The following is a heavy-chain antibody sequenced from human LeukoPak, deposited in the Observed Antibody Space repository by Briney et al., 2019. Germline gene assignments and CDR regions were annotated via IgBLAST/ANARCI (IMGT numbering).Heavy chain of an antibody. V-gene: IGHV3-23*01. CDR1: GFTFSNSA. Sequence: GGSLRLSCAASGFTFSNSAMSWVRQAPGKGLEWVSAITASGGSTYCADSVKGRFTISRDNSKNTLYLQMNSLRAEDTAVYYCAKDARSXWNFDYWGQGTLVTVSS. CDR2: ITASGGST. D-gene: IGHD6-19*01. CDR3: AKDARSXWNFDY. J-gene: IGHJ4*02.